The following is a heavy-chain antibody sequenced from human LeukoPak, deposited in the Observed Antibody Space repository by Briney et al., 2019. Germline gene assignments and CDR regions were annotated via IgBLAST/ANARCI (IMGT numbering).Heavy chain of an antibody. Sequence: SETLSLTCTVSGYSISSGYYWGWIRQPPGKGLEWIGYIYYSGSTNYNPSLKSRITISVDTSKNQFSLRLSSVTAADTALYCCARGGSSWDVIDYWGQGTLVTVSS. J-gene: IGHJ4*02. V-gene: IGHV4-38-2*02. CDR1: GYSISSGYY. D-gene: IGHD6-13*01. CDR2: IYYSGST. CDR3: ARGGSSWDVIDY.